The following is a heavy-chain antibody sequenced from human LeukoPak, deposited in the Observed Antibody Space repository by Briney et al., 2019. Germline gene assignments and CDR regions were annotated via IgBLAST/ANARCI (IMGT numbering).Heavy chain of an antibody. CDR3: ARLFGLDTAYSGYFQH. CDR1: IRPISRSSYF. CDR2: FWYSGST. D-gene: IGHD3/OR15-3a*01. J-gene: IGHJ1*01. Sequence: PSDTVSLTFSVSIRPISRSSYFGRWIRKPPGKRLYWFGCFWYSGSTYYLLSRKIRDPISVYTSKNVSSCKLSATTAPDTAVFYCARLFGLDTAYSGYFQHWGQGTLVTVSS. V-gene: IGHV4-39*01.